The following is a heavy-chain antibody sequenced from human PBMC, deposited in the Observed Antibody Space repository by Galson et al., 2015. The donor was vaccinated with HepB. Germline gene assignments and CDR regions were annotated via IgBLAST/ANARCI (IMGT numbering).Heavy chain of an antibody. CDR1: GFTFSSSW. D-gene: IGHD3-16*02. CDR3: AKAGNYRFDS. CDR2: MNSDGSTT. V-gene: IGHV3-74*01. Sequence: SLRLSCAASGFTFSSSWMHWVRQAPGEGPMWVSRMNSDGSTTNYADSVKGRFTISRDNAKNTLYLQMNDLRTEDTAVYYCAKAGNYRFDSWGQGIPVTVSS. J-gene: IGHJ4*02.